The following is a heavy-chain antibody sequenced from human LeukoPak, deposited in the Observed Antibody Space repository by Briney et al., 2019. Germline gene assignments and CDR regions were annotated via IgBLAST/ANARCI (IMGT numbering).Heavy chain of an antibody. Sequence: GGSLRLSCAAPGFTFSSYAMHWVRQAPGKGLEWVAVISYDGSNKYYADSVKGRFTISRDNSKNTLYLQMNSLRAEDTAVYYCASDYKYCSSTSCYKGVSSSYYYMDVWGKGTTVTVSS. J-gene: IGHJ6*03. CDR2: ISYDGSNK. D-gene: IGHD2-2*02. V-gene: IGHV3-30*01. CDR3: ASDYKYCSSTSCYKGVSSSYYYMDV. CDR1: GFTFSSYA.